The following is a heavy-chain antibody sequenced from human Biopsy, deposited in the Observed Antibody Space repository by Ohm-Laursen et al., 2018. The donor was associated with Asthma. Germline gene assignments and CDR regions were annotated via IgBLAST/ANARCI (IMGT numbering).Heavy chain of an antibody. CDR2: ISVYNGIT. CDR1: GYTFNSAG. J-gene: IGHJ6*02. Sequence: ASVKVSCKTSGYTFNSAGITWVRQAPGQGLEWMGWISVYNGITKVAQKLQDRVTMITDTSTSTAYMELRSLRSDDTAVYFCARAVDYSHYYGIDVRGQGTTVTVS. V-gene: IGHV1-18*01. D-gene: IGHD3-10*01. CDR3: ARAVDYSHYYGIDV.